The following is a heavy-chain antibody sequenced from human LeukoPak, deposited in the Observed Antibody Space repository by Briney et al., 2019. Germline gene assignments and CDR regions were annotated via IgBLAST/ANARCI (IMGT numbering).Heavy chain of an antibody. CDR1: GXSISSTHW. J-gene: IGHJ6*02. D-gene: IGHD6-19*01. CDR2: IYHSGST. Sequence: PSETLSLTFAVSGXSISSTHWWSWVRQPPGKWLEWIGEIYHSGSTNYNPSLKSRVTISVDTSKNQFSLKLSSVTAADTAVYYCARDRGSGWYEKYYYYGMDVWGQGTTVTVSS. V-gene: IGHV4-4*02. CDR3: ARDRGSGWYEKYYYYGMDV.